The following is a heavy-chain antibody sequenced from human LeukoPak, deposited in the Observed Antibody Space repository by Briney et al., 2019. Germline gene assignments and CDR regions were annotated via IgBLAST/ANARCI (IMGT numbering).Heavy chain of an antibody. V-gene: IGHV3-23*01. CDR1: GFTFSSYA. CDR2: ISGSGGST. Sequence: GGSLRLSCAASGFTFSSYAMSWVRQAPGKGLEWVSAISGSGGSTYYADSVRGRFTISRDNSKNTLYLQMNSLRAEDTAVYYCARDSPLYCSGGSCYSDYWGQGTLVTVSS. CDR3: ARDSPLYCSGGSCYSDY. D-gene: IGHD2-15*01. J-gene: IGHJ4*02.